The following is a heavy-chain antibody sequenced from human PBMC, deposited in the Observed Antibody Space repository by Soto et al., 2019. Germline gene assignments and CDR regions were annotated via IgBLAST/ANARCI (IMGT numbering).Heavy chain of an antibody. CDR2: FRSGGGT. Sequence: QVQLQESGPGLVKPSETLSLTCTVSGDSISSYNLAWIRQPPGKGLEWIGYFRSGGGTSYNPSLKRRVAISAATSMKQCSLRLSSVTAADTAVYYCVRQGIGVLHGLVDVWGQGTTVTVSS. D-gene: IGHD3-10*01. CDR3: VRQGIGVLHGLVDV. CDR1: GDSISSYN. V-gene: IGHV4-59*08. J-gene: IGHJ6*02.